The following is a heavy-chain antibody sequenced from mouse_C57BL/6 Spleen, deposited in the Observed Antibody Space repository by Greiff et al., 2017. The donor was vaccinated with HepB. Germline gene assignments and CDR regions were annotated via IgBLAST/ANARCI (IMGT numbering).Heavy chain of an antibody. D-gene: IGHD3-2*02. J-gene: IGHJ2*01. CDR3: ARLRAQATRGNYFDY. CDR2: IDPSDSYT. CDR1: GYTFTSYW. Sequence: QVQLKQPGAELVRPGTSVKLSCKASGYTFTSYWMHWVKQRPGQGLEWIGVIDPSDSYTNYNQKFKGKATLTVDTSSSTAYMQLSSLTSEDSAVYYCARLRAQATRGNYFDYWGQGTTLTVSS. V-gene: IGHV1-59*01.